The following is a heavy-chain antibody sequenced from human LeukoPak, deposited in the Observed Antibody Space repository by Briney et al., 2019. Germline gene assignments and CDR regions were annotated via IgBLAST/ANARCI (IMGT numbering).Heavy chain of an antibody. D-gene: IGHD4-17*01. Sequence: GGSLRLPCVASGFIFSDYDMHWVRQAPGKGLEWVSHIGTGVDTHFSDSVKGRFAISRDNARNSLYLQINCLRAEDTAIYYCARDRRADYGRNNDAFDLWGHGTVVTVSS. CDR3: ARDRRADYGRNNDAFDL. CDR1: GFIFSDYD. J-gene: IGHJ3*01. V-gene: IGHV3-13*01. CDR2: IGTGVDT.